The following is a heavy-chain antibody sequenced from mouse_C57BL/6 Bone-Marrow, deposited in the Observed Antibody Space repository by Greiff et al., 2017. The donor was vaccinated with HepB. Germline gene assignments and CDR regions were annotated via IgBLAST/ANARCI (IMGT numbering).Heavy chain of an antibody. V-gene: IGHV1-19*01. CDR2: INPYNGGT. D-gene: IGHD1-1*01. J-gene: IGHJ2*01. CDR1: GYTFTDYY. CDR3: ARNTTVVARNFDD. Sequence: VQLQQSGPVLVKPGASVKMSCKASGYTFTDYYMNWVKQSHGKSLEWIGVINPYNGGTSYNQKFKGKATLTVDKSSSTAYMELKSLTSEDSAVYYCARNTTVVARNFDDWGQGTTLTVSS.